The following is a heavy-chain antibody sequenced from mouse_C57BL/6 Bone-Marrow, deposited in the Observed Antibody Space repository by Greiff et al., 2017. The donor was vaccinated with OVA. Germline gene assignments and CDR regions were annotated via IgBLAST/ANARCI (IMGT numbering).Heavy chain of an antibody. CDR1: GYTFTSYW. V-gene: IGHV1-7*01. CDR2: INPSSGYT. CDR3: AKNYYGSSYYFDV. J-gene: IGHJ1*03. D-gene: IGHD1-1*01. Sequence: SGAELAKPGASVKLSCKASGYTFTSYWMHWVKQRPGQGLEWIGYINPSSGYTKYNQKFKDKATLTADKSSSTAYMQLSSLTYEDSAVYYCAKNYYGSSYYFDVWGTGTTVTVSS.